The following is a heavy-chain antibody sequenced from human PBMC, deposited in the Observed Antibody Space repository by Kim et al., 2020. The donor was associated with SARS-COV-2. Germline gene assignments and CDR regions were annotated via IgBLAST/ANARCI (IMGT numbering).Heavy chain of an antibody. CDR1: GYSFTSYW. CDR3: ARHTKWLVRFPFIYYYYYGMDV. CDR2: IDPSDSYT. D-gene: IGHD6-19*01. V-gene: IGHV5-10-1*01. Sequence: GESLKISCKGSGYSFTSYWISWVRQMPGKGLEWMGRIDPSDSYTNYSPSFQGHVTISADKSISTAYLQWSSLKASDTAMYYCARHTKWLVRFPFIYYYYYGMDVWGQGTTVTVSS. J-gene: IGHJ6*02.